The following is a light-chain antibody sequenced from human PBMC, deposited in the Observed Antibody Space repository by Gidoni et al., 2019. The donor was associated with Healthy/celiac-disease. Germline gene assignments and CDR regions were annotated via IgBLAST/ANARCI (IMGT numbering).Light chain of an antibody. J-gene: IGLJ3*02. CDR3: QTWGTGPNWV. V-gene: IGLV4-69*01. CDR2: LNSDGSH. Sequence: QLVLTQSPSASASLGASVKLTCTLSSGHSSYAIEWHQQQPEKGPRYLMKLNSDGSHSKGDGIPDRFSGSSSGAERYLTISSLQSEDEADYYCQTWGTGPNWVFGGGTKLTVL. CDR1: SGHSSYA.